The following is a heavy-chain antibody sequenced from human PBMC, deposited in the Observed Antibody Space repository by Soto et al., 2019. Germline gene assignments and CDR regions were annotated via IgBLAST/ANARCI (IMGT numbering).Heavy chain of an antibody. J-gene: IGHJ5*02. V-gene: IGHV3-33*01. D-gene: IGHD2-2*01. Sequence: PGGSLRLSCVTSGFTFNNYGIHWVRQAPGKGLEWVAVMWAGGRKENYADSVKGRFTMSRDLSKNTPYLQMDSLRAEDTAVCYCARDIDTSSHFGWFDPWGQGTLVTVSS. CDR2: MWAGGRKE. CDR3: ARDIDTSSHFGWFDP. CDR1: GFTFNNYG.